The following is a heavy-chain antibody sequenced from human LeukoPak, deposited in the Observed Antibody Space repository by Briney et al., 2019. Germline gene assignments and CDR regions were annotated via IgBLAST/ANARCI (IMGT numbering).Heavy chain of an antibody. CDR1: GGTFSSYA. CDR3: ASGARYSSGWYYWFDP. V-gene: IGHV1-69*13. J-gene: IGHJ5*02. CDR2: IIPIFGTA. Sequence: SVKVSSKASGGTFSSYAISWVRQAPGQGLEWMGGIIPIFGTANYAQKFQGRVTITADESTSTAYMELSSLRSEDTAVYYCASGARYSSGWYYWFDPWGQGTLVTVSS. D-gene: IGHD6-19*01.